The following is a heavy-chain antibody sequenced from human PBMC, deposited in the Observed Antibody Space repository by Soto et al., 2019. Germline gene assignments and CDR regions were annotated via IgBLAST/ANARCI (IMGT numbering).Heavy chain of an antibody. CDR3: ARDPPRGADYSNYEADY. CDR1: GFTFSSYS. D-gene: IGHD4-4*01. J-gene: IGHJ4*02. V-gene: IGHV3-21*01. Sequence: EVQLVESGGGLVKPGGSLRLSCAASGFTFSSYSMNWVRQAPGKGLEWVSSISSSSSYIYYADSVKGRFTLSRDNAKNSLYLQMNSLRAEDTAVYYCARDPPRGADYSNYEADYWGQGTLVTDSS. CDR2: ISSSSSYI.